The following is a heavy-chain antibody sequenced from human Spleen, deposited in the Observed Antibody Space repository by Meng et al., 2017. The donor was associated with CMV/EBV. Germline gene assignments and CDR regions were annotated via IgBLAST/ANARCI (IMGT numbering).Heavy chain of an antibody. V-gene: IGHV1-18*04. CDR1: GYTFTDYG. J-gene: IGHJ5*02. D-gene: IGHD1-1*01. CDR3: AREHDVGNNWFDP. Sequence: ASVKVSCKASGYTFTDYGISWVRQAPGQGLEWMGWISAYSGKTHYARKFQGRITVTRDTSTSTAYMELRSLRSDDTAVYYCAREHDVGNNWFDPWGQGTLVTVSS. CDR2: ISAYSGKT.